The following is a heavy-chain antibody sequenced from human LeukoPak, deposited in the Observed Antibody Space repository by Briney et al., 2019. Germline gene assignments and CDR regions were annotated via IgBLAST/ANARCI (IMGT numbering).Heavy chain of an antibody. Sequence: SETLSLTCTVSGGSISSSSYYWGWIRQPPGKGLEWIGSIYYSGSTYYNPSLKSRVTISVDTSKNQFSLKVSSVTAADTAVYYCAKTQDYYYYYMDVWGKGTTVTVSS. CDR2: IYYSGST. J-gene: IGHJ6*03. CDR3: AKTQDYYYYYMDV. CDR1: GGSISSSSYY. V-gene: IGHV4-39*07.